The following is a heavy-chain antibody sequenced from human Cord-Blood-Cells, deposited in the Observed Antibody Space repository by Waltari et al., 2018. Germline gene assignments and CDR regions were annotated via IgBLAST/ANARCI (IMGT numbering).Heavy chain of an antibody. Sequence: QVQLLQSGAEVKNPGTSVKVSCKASGYTFTSYGISWVRPAPGQGLEWMGWISAYNGNTNDAQKLQGRVTMTTDTSTSTAYMELRSLRSDDTAVYYCARDEPNWNYNAFDIWGQGTMVTVSS. D-gene: IGHD1-7*01. CDR2: ISAYNGNT. V-gene: IGHV1-18*01. J-gene: IGHJ3*02. CDR1: GYTFTSYG. CDR3: ARDEPNWNYNAFDI.